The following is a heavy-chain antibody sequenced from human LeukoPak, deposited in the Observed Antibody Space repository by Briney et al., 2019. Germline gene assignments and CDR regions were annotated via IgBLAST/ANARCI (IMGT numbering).Heavy chain of an antibody. CDR2: ISSSGSTI. CDR1: GFTFSSYG. Sequence: GGSLRLSCTASGFTFSSYGMNWVRQAPGEGLEWVSYISSSGSTIYYADSVKGRFTVSRDNAKRSLYLQMNSLRAEDTAVYYCAGLPYDKRFDPWGQGTLVTVSS. D-gene: IGHD3-9*01. V-gene: IGHV3-48*03. J-gene: IGHJ5*02. CDR3: AGLPYDKRFDP.